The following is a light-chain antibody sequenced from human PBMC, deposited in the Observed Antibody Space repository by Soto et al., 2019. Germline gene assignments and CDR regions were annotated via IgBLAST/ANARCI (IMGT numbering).Light chain of an antibody. J-gene: IGLJ1*01. V-gene: IGLV2-14*03. CDR3: SPYTSSSTFYV. CDR1: SSDVGGYNY. Sequence: QSALTQPASVSGSPGQSITISCTGTSSDVGGYNYVSWYQQHPGKAPKVMIYDVSNRPSGVSNRFSGSKSGNTGSLTISGLQAEDEADYYCSPYTSSSTFYVVRNGTKLTVL. CDR2: DVS.